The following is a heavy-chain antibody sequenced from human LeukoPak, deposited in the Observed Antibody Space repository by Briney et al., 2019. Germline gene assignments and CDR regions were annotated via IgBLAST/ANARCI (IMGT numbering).Heavy chain of an antibody. CDR2: MNPNSGNT. V-gene: IGHV1-8*03. D-gene: IGHD1-26*01. J-gene: IGHJ3*02. Sequence: ASVKVSCKASGGTFSSYAINWVRQATGQGLEWMGWMNPNSGNTGYAQKFQGRVTITRNTSISTAYMELSSLRSEDTAVYYCARVGGSYFEGAFDIWGQGTMVTVSS. CDR3: ARVGGSYFEGAFDI. CDR1: GGTFSSYA.